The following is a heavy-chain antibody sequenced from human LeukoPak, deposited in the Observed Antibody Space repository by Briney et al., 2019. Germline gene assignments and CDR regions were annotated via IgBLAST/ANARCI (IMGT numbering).Heavy chain of an antibody. Sequence: GGSLRPSCAASGFTVSSNYMSWVRQAPGKGLEWVSVIYSGGSTYYADSVKGRFTISRDNSKNTLYLQMNSLRAEDTAVYYCARGARYFDWFDAFDIWGQGTMVTVSS. CDR2: IYSGGST. V-gene: IGHV3-53*01. J-gene: IGHJ3*02. D-gene: IGHD3-9*01. CDR3: ARGARYFDWFDAFDI. CDR1: GFTVSSNY.